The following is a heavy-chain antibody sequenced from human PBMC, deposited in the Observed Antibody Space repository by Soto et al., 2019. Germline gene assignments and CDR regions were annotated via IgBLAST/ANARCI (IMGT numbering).Heavy chain of an antibody. V-gene: IGHV1-69*09. CDR1: GGTFVRHV. Sequence: QVQLVQSGAEVKKPESSGKVSCKTSGGTFVRHVISWVRQAPGQGPEWMGKINPLSGISNYAQKVQDRVTFTADTDSSTAYMELSSLRSDDTAVYYCATPACAATWCSPSHNLDHWGQGTLVTVSS. J-gene: IGHJ4*02. CDR3: ATPACAATWCSPSHNLDH. CDR2: INPLSGIS. D-gene: IGHD2-2*01.